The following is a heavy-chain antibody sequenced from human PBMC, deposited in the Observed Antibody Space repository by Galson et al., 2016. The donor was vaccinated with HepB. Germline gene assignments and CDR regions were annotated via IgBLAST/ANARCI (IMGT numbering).Heavy chain of an antibody. J-gene: IGHJ2*01. CDR3: ARPRSLRGHFDL. V-gene: IGHV4-31*03. CDR1: GGAISSGGYY. Sequence: TLSLTCTVSGGAISSGGYYWSWIRQHPGKGLEWIGYIYFSGNTHYNPSLKSRLSISVDTSKNQFSLKLSDVTAADTAVYYCARPRSLRGHFDLWGRGTQVTVSP. CDR2: IYFSGNT.